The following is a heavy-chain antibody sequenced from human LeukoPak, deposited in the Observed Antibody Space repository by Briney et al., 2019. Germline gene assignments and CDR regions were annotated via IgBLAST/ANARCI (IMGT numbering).Heavy chain of an antibody. CDR1: GFTFSSYG. CDR2: IWYDGSNK. Sequence: GGSLRLSCAASGFTFSSYGMHWVRQAPGKGLEWVAVIWYDGSNKYYADSVKGRFTISRDNSKNTLYLQMNSLRAEDTAIYYCARTALGSSGWYGRNYWGQGTQVSVSS. J-gene: IGHJ4*02. V-gene: IGHV3-33*01. D-gene: IGHD6-19*01. CDR3: ARTALGSSGWYGRNY.